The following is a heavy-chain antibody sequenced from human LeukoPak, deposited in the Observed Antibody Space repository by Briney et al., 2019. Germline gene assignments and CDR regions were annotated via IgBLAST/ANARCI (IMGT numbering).Heavy chain of an antibody. Sequence: ASVKVSCKASGYTFTSYGISWVRQAPGQGLEWMGWISAYNGNANYAQKLQGRVAMTTDTSTSTAYMELRSLRSDDTAVYYCARDVSPGWQQPADYWGQGTLVTVSS. CDR3: ARDVSPGWQQPADY. J-gene: IGHJ4*02. D-gene: IGHD6-13*01. CDR2: ISAYNGNA. V-gene: IGHV1-18*01. CDR1: GYTFTSYG.